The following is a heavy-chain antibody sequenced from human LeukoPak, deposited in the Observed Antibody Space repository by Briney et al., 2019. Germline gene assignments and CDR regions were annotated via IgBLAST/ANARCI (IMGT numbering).Heavy chain of an antibody. Sequence: AGGSLRLSCAASGFTFSSYAMHRVRQAPGKGLEYVSAISSNGGSTYYANSVKGRFTISRDNSKSTLYLQMGSLRAEDMAVYYCARFGGAMIYDYWGQGTLVTVSS. CDR3: ARFGGAMIYDY. J-gene: IGHJ4*02. V-gene: IGHV3-64*01. CDR1: GFTFSSYA. D-gene: IGHD3-16*01. CDR2: ISSNGGST.